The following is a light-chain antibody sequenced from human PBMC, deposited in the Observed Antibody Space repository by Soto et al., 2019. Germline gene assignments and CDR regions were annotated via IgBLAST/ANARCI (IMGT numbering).Light chain of an antibody. CDR1: QSVSSSY. CDR3: QQYGSYTRTT. V-gene: IGKV3-20*01. CDR2: GAS. Sequence: EIVLTQSPGTLSLSPGERATLSCRASQSVSSSYLAWYQQKPGQAPSLLIFGASSRATGIPDRFSGSGSGTDFTLTISRLEPEDFAVYYCQQYGSYTRTTFGQGTKLEIK. J-gene: IGKJ2*01.